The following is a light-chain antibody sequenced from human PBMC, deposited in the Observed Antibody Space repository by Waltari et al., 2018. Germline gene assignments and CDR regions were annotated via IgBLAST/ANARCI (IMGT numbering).Light chain of an antibody. Sequence: SGLTQPPSVSGAPGQRVTIPCPGSSPNIGAGYDVHWYQLLPGTAPKLLIYGNSNRPSGVPDRFSGSKSGTSASLAITGLQAEDEADYYCQSYDSSLSGSIFGGGTKLTVL. CDR3: QSYDSSLSGSI. J-gene: IGLJ2*01. CDR1: SPNIGAGYD. CDR2: GNS. V-gene: IGLV1-40*01.